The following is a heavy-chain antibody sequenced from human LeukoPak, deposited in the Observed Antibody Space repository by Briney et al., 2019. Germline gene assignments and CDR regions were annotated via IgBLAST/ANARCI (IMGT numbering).Heavy chain of an antibody. D-gene: IGHD3-3*01. V-gene: IGHV4-59*01. CDR3: ATSLALRLVDAFDI. CDR2: IYYSGST. Sequence: SETLSLTCTVSGGSISSYYWSWIRQPPGKGLEWIGYIYYSGSTNYNPSLKSRVTISVDTSKNQFSLKLSSVTAADTAVYYCATSLALRLVDAFDIWGQGTMVTVSS. CDR1: GGSISSYY. J-gene: IGHJ3*02.